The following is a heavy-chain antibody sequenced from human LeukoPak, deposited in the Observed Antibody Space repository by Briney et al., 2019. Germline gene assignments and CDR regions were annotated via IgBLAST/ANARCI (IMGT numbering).Heavy chain of an antibody. Sequence: GGSLRLSCATSGFTFSNAWKSWVRQAPGKGLEWVGRIKSKTDGGTTDYAAPVKGRFTISRDDSKNTLYLQMNSLKTEDTAVYYCTTDEIIAVEEGFDPWGQGTLVTVSS. V-gene: IGHV3-15*01. CDR2: IKSKTDGGTT. CDR3: TTDEIIAVEEGFDP. J-gene: IGHJ5*02. CDR1: GFTFSNAW. D-gene: IGHD6-19*01.